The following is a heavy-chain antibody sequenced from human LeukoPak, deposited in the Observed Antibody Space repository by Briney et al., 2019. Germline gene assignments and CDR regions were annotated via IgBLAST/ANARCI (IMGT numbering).Heavy chain of an antibody. CDR1: GYTFTGYY. D-gene: IGHD6-13*01. CDR2: INPNSGGT. CDR3: ASRDFSSWYKSRNYYMDV. J-gene: IGHJ6*03. Sequence: ASVKVSCKASGYTFTGYYMHWVRQAPGQGLEWMGWINPNSGGTNYAQKFQGRVTMTRDTSISTAYMELSRLRSDDTAVYYRASRDFSSWYKSRNYYMDVWGKGTTVTVSS. V-gene: IGHV1-2*02.